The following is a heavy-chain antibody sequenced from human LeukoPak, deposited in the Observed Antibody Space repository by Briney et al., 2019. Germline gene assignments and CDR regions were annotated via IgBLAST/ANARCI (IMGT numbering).Heavy chain of an antibody. J-gene: IGHJ4*02. CDR1: GFSFSTYW. D-gene: IGHD1-7*01. Sequence: GGSLRLSCAASGFSFSTYWMHWVRQAPGKGLVWVSRINSDGSSTSYADSVKGRFTLSRDNAKNTLYLQMNTLRAEDTAVYYCALGTKPLSYHFFDYWGQRALVTVSS. V-gene: IGHV3-74*01. CDR2: INSDGSST. CDR3: ALGTKPLSYHFFDY.